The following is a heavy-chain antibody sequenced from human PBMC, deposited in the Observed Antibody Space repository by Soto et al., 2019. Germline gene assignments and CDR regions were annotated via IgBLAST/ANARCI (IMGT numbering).Heavy chain of an antibody. Sequence: QVLLVQSGTEVKRPGSSLNVSCRASGGDISTYSITWLRHVPGQRLEWMGGGFPISPAADSAQKFQDRLTITADKSTNSSSMHLTSLRSEDTAVYFCAAQSLSYPSHPGPFEYWGQGTPVIVSS. J-gene: IGHJ4*02. CDR1: GGDISTYS. V-gene: IGHV1-69*06. CDR2: GFPISPAA. CDR3: AAQSLSYPSHPGPFEY.